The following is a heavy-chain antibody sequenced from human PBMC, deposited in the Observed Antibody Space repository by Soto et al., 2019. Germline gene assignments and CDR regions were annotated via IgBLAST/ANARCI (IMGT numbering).Heavy chain of an antibody. D-gene: IGHD2-2*01. CDR3: ARHDCISSSCYYYYYYGMDV. V-gene: IGHV1-69*13. CDR1: GGTFSSYA. J-gene: IGHJ6*02. CDR2: IIPIFGTA. Sequence: GASVKVSCKASGGTFSSYAISWVRQAPGQGLEWMGGIIPIFGTANYAQKFQGRVTITADESTSTAYMELSSLRSEDTAVYYCARHDCISSSCYYYYYYGMDVWGQGTTVTVS.